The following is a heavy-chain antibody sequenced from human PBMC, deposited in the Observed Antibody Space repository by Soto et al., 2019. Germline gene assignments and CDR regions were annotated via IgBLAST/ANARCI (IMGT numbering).Heavy chain of an antibody. CDR2: IYYSGST. V-gene: IGHV4-30-4*01. CDR1: GGSISSGDYY. Sequence: SETLSLTCTVSGGSISSGDYYWSWIRQPPGKGLEWIGYIYYSGSTYYNPSLKSRVTISVETSKNQLSLKLSTVPAAATAVYSCARGAVRYCSGGSCYPNCFDPWRKGTRVTVSS. J-gene: IGHJ5*02. CDR3: ARGAVRYCSGGSCYPNCFDP. D-gene: IGHD2-15*01.